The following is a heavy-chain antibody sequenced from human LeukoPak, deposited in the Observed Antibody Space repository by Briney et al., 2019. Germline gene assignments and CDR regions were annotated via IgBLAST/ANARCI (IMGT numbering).Heavy chain of an antibody. CDR3: AREANIAAAPYFDY. CDR2: INSDGSST. J-gene: IGHJ4*02. Sequence: GGSLRLSCAASGFTFSSYWMHWVRQAPGKGLVGVSRINSDGSSTSYADSVKGRFTISRDNAKNTLYLQMNSLRAEDTAVYYCAREANIAAAPYFDYWGQGTLVTVSS. V-gene: IGHV3-74*01. D-gene: IGHD6-13*01. CDR1: GFTFSSYW.